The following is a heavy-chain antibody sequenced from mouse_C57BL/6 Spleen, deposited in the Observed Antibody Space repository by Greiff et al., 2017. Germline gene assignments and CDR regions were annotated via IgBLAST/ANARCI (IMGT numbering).Heavy chain of an antibody. CDR3: AVITTVARGWFAY. V-gene: IGHV1-69*01. Sequence: QVQLQQPGAELVMPGASVKLSCKASGYTFTSYWMHWVKQRPGQGLEWIGEIDPSDSYTNYNQKFKGKSTLTVDKSSSTAYMQLSSLTSEDSAVYDCAVITTVARGWFAYWGQGTLVTVSA. CDR1: GYTFTSYW. CDR2: IDPSDSYT. J-gene: IGHJ3*01. D-gene: IGHD1-1*01.